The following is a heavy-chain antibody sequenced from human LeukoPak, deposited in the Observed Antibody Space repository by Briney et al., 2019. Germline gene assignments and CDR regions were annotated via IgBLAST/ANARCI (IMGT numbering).Heavy chain of an antibody. CDR1: GYTFTSYY. J-gene: IGHJ4*02. CDR3: ARVGDDDSSGYYAVDY. CDR2: INPSGGST. V-gene: IGHV1-46*01. D-gene: IGHD3-22*01. Sequence: ASVKVSCKASGYTFTSYYMHWVRQAPGQGLEWMGIINPSGGSTSYAQKLQGRVTMTRDMSTSTVYMELSSLRSEDTAVYYCARVGDDDSSGYYAVDYWGQGTLVTVSS.